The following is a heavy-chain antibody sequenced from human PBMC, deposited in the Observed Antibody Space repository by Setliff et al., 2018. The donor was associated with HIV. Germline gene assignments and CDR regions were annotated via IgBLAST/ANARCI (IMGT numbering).Heavy chain of an antibody. D-gene: IGHD1-1*01. CDR3: ANPHDGGAFDV. CDR1: GGTFKNLA. J-gene: IGHJ3*01. CDR2: VIPSFATA. V-gene: IGHV1-69*13. Sequence: SVKVSCKASGGTFKNLAISWVRQAPGQGLEWMGGVIPSFATANYAQKLQGRITITADELTSTVYMDLNSLRSEDSAVYYCANPHDGGAFDVWGQGTAVTVSS.